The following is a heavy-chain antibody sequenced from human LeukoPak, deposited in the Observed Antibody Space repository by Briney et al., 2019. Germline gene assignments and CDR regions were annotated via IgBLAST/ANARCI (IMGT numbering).Heavy chain of an antibody. D-gene: IGHD3-22*01. CDR2: FDPEDGET. Sequence: ASVKVSCKVSGYTLTELSMHWVRQAPGKGLEWMGGFDPEDGETIYAQKFQGRVTMTEDTSTDTAYMELSSLRSEDTAVYYCATSLDSGYYYDFDCWGQGTLVTVSS. CDR1: GYTLTELS. V-gene: IGHV1-24*01. J-gene: IGHJ4*02. CDR3: ATSLDSGYYYDFDC.